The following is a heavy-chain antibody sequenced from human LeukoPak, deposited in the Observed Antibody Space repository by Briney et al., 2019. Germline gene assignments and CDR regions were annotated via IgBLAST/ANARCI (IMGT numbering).Heavy chain of an antibody. CDR3: AGSSGWYEDNYYYYMDV. CDR2: IIPIFGTA. D-gene: IGHD6-19*01. J-gene: IGHJ6*03. CDR1: GGTFSSYA. Sequence: AASVKVSCKASGGTFSSYAISWVRQAPGQGLEWMGRIIPIFGTANYAQKFQGRVTITTDESTSTAYMELSSLRSEDTAVYYCAGSSGWYEDNYYYYMDVWGKGTTVTVSS. V-gene: IGHV1-69*05.